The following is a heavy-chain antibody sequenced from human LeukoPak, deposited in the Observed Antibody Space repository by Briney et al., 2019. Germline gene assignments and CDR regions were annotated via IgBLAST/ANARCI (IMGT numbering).Heavy chain of an antibody. CDR3: ARGANYYDSSGYYNYLYYFDY. Sequence: PSETLSLTCTVSGGSISSSTYYWGWVRQPPGKGLEWIGSIYYSGRTYYNASLKSRVTISVDTSKNQFSLKLSSVTAADTAVYYCARGANYYDSSGYYNYLYYFDYWGQGTLVTVSS. V-gene: IGHV4-39*07. CDR1: GGSISSSTYY. CDR2: IYYSGRT. J-gene: IGHJ4*02. D-gene: IGHD3-22*01.